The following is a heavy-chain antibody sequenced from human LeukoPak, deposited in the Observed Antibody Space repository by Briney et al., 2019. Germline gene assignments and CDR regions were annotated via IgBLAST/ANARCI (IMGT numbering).Heavy chain of an antibody. D-gene: IGHD5-12*01. V-gene: IGHV4-61*02. Sequence: SQTLSLTCTVSHDSISGGGYYWNWMRQPAGKELEWIGRIFARGNTLYSPSLQSRVTISLDTSKNQFSLKLSSVTAADTAVYYCARHSSGYHSQDYFDYWGQGTLVTVSS. J-gene: IGHJ4*02. CDR1: HDSISGGGYY. CDR2: IFARGNT. CDR3: ARHSSGYHSQDYFDY.